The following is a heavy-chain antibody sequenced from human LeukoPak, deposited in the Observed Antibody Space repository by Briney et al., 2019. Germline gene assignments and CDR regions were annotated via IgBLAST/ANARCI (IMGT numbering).Heavy chain of an antibody. CDR3: ARDSGYTGYALDL. CDR1: GFSVSNNY. D-gene: IGHD5-12*01. CDR2: IYSGDST. V-gene: IGHV3-66*01. Sequence: GGSLRLSCAASGFSVSNNYMSWVRQAPGKGLEWVSIIYSGDSTYYLDSVKGRFTISRDNSKNTLYLQMYSRRPEDTAVYYCARDSGYTGYALDLWGQGNLVTVSS. J-gene: IGHJ5*02.